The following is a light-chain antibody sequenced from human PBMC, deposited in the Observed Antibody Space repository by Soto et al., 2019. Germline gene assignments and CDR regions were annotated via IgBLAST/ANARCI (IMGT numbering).Light chain of an antibody. CDR2: EVI. Sequence: QAVVTQPASVSGSPGQSITISCTGTSSDVGRYDYVSWFQQHPGRAPKLLIYEVINRPSGVSTRFSGSKSGNTASLTISGLQAEDEADFYCSSFTTSSTWVFGGGTKLTVL. CDR1: SSDVGRYDY. J-gene: IGLJ3*02. V-gene: IGLV2-14*01. CDR3: SSFTTSSTWV.